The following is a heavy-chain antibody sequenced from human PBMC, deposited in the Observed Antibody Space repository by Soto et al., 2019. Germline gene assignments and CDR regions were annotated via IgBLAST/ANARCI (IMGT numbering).Heavy chain of an antibody. CDR2: ISYDGSNK. J-gene: IGHJ6*02. CDR3: ARDGANYYGSGENYYYGMDV. V-gene: IGHV3-30-3*01. D-gene: IGHD3-10*01. Sequence: PGGSLRLSCAASGFTFSSYPMHWVRQAPGKGLEWVAVISYDGSNKYYADSVKGRFTISRDNSKSTLYLQMNSLRAEGTAVYYCARDGANYYGSGENYYYGMDVWGQGTTVTVSS. CDR1: GFTFSSYP.